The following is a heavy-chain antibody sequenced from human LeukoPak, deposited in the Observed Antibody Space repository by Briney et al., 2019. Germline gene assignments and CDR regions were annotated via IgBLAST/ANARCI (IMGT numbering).Heavy chain of an antibody. CDR2: IGASGGST. CDR1: GFTFSSYD. D-gene: IGHD2-2*01. J-gene: IGHJ4*02. CDR3: AKGGGSTWLDN. Sequence: GGSLRLSCAASGFTFSSYDMSWVRQAPGKGLEWVSTIGASGGSTYYADAVRGRFSISRDKSKNTLYLQMNSLRDEDTAVYYCAKGGGSTWLDNWGEGTLVTVFS. V-gene: IGHV3-23*01.